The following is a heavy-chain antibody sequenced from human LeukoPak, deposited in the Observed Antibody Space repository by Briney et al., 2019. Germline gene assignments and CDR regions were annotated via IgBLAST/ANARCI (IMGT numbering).Heavy chain of an antibody. V-gene: IGHV3-23*01. CDR1: GFTFNSDA. Sequence: PGGSLRLPCAGSGFTFNSDAVSWVRQAPGKGLEWVSFISGSGDSPKYADSVKGRFTMSRDNSKNVVYLLMNNLRVEDTAVYYCANWFHVDYWGQGTLVTVSS. D-gene: IGHD3-9*01. J-gene: IGHJ4*02. CDR3: ANWFHVDY. CDR2: ISGSGDSP.